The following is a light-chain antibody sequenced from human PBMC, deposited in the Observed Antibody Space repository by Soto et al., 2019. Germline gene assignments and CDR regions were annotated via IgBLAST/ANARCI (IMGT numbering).Light chain of an antibody. J-gene: IGLJ3*02. CDR1: SGSIASNY. Sequence: NFMLTQPHSMSESPGKTVTISCTRSSGSIASNYVQWYQQRPGSAPATVIYEDNQRPSGVPDRFSGSIDRSSNSASLSISGLETEDEADYYCQSYDNGDWVFGGGTKLTVL. CDR3: QSYDNGDWV. CDR2: EDN. V-gene: IGLV6-57*04.